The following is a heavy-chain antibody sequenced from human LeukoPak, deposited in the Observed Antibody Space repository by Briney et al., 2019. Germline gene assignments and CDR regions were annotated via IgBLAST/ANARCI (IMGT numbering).Heavy chain of an antibody. D-gene: IGHD2-21*02. CDR1: GFTFSSYV. Sequence: GGSVRLSCAASGFTFSSYVMSWVRQAPGKGLEWVSAISGSGGSTYYADSVKRRFTISRDNTKSTPYLQMNSLRAEDTAVYYCAKGLYYFDYWGQGTLVTVSS. J-gene: IGHJ4*02. CDR2: ISGSGGST. CDR3: AKGLYYFDY. V-gene: IGHV3-23*01.